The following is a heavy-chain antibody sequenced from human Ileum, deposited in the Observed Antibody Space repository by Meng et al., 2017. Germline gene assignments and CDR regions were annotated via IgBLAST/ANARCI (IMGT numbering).Heavy chain of an antibody. CDR3: ARFRGQTVVPAVPHGYYFDY. CDR1: GGSFSGYY. Sequence: QVQLQQWGAGLLKPSETLSLTCAVYGGSFSGYYWSWIRQPPGKGLEWIGEINHSGSTNYNPSLKSRVTISVDTSKNQFSLKLSSVTAADTAVYYCARFRGQTVVPAVPHGYYFDYWGQGTLVTVSS. CDR2: INHSGST. V-gene: IGHV4-34*01. J-gene: IGHJ4*02. D-gene: IGHD2-2*01.